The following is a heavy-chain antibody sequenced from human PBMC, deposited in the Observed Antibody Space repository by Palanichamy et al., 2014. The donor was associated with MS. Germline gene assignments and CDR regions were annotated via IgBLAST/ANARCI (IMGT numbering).Heavy chain of an antibody. CDR1: GFTFSSYA. D-gene: IGHD6-6*01. CDR3: AKGYGSSSRYFFDY. V-gene: IGHV3-23*01. CDR2: ITYSGGGT. J-gene: IGHJ4*02. Sequence: EVQLLESGGGLVQPGGSLRLSCAASGFTFSSYALSWVRQAPGEGLEWVSTITYSGGGTCYANSVKGRFTISRDNSKNTLYLQMNSLRVDDTAVYYCAKGYGSSSRYFFDYWGQGTLVTVSS.